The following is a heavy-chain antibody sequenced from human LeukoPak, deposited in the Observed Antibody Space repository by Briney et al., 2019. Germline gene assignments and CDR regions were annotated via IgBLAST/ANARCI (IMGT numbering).Heavy chain of an antibody. Sequence: ASVKVSCKASGYTFSSYYVHWVRQAPGQGLEWMGIINPSGGSTSYAQNFQGRVTMTKDTSTSTVYMELSSLRSEDTAVYYCARGGVPAANDYCYYMDVWGKGTTVTVSS. J-gene: IGHJ6*03. D-gene: IGHD2-2*01. CDR2: INPSGGST. V-gene: IGHV1-46*01. CDR1: GYTFSSYY. CDR3: ARGGVPAANDYCYYMDV.